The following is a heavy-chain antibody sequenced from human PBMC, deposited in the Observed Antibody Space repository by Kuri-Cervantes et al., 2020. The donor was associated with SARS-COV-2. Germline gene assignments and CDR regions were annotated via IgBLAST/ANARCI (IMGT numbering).Heavy chain of an antibody. J-gene: IGHJ6*02. CDR2: ISSSSYI. CDR1: GFTFSSYS. V-gene: IGHV3-21*01. CDR3: ARGGLGGQLVDGMDV. Sequence: GESLKISCEASGFTFSSYSMNWVRQAPGKGLEWVSSISSSSYIYYADSVKGRFTISRDNAKNSLYLQMNSLRAEDTAVYYCARGGLGGQLVDGMDVWGQGTTVTVSS. D-gene: IGHD6-6*01.